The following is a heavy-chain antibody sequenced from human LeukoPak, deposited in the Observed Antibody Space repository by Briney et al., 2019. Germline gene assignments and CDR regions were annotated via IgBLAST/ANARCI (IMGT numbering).Heavy chain of an antibody. J-gene: IGHJ3*02. V-gene: IGHV3-21*01. CDR1: GFIFSSYS. CDR3: ARGDTAMVNAFDI. Sequence: GGSLRLSCAASGFIFSSYSMNWVRQAPGKGLEWVSSISSSSSYVYYADSVKGRFTISRDNAKNSLYLQMNSLRAEDTAVYYCARGDTAMVNAFDIWGQGTMVTVSS. D-gene: IGHD5-18*01. CDR2: ISSSSSYV.